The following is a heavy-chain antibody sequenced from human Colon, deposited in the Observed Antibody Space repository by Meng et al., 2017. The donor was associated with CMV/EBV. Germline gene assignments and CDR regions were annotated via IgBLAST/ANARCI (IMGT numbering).Heavy chain of an antibody. CDR3: AKPRGAGS. J-gene: IGHJ5*02. D-gene: IGHD6-19*01. CDR2: ISGSGGST. Sequence: EVQLLEAGGGLVQPGGSLRLSCAASGFIFSNYVMSWVRQAPGKGLEWVSSISGSGGSTYYADSVKGRFTISRDNSKKTLYLQMNSLRAEDTAVYYCAKPRGAGSWGRGTLVTVSS. CDR1: GFIFSNYV. V-gene: IGHV3-23*01.